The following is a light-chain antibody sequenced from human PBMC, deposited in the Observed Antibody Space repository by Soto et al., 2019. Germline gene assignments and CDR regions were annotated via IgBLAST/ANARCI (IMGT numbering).Light chain of an antibody. CDR3: VSYTSSITV. V-gene: IGLV2-14*01. CDR2: EVS. Sequence: QSVLAQPASVSGSPGQSITISCTGSSSDVGGYKYVSWYQHHPGKVPKLIIFEVSNRPSGVSNRFSGSKSGNTASLTTSGLQAEDEADYYCVSYTSSITVFGGGTKVTVL. J-gene: IGLJ2*01. CDR1: SSDVGGYKY.